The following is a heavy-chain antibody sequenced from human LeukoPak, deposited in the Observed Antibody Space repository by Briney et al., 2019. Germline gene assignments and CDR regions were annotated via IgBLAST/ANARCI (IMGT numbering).Heavy chain of an antibody. Sequence: ASVKVSCKASGYTFTGYYMHWVRQAPGQGLEWRGWINPNSGGTNYAQKFQGRVTMTRDTSISTAYIELSRLRADDTAVYYCARAEGWLPPYNFDYWGQGTLVTVSS. CDR1: GYTFTGYY. D-gene: IGHD5-24*01. CDR3: ARAEGWLPPYNFDY. V-gene: IGHV1-2*02. J-gene: IGHJ4*02. CDR2: INPNSGGT.